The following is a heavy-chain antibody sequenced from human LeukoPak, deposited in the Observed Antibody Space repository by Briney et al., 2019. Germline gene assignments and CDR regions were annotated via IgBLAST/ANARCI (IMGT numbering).Heavy chain of an antibody. CDR3: VRDRGSYRPIDY. CDR1: TFTFSSYN. D-gene: IGHD1-26*01. CDR2: ISSSGTYI. J-gene: IGHJ4*02. V-gene: IGHV3-21*01. Sequence: GGSLRLSCAASTFTFSSYNMNWVRQAPGKGPEWVSSISSSGTYIYYRGSVKGRFTISRDNAENSLYLEMNSLRVEDTAIYYCVRDRGSYRPIDYWGQGTLVTVSS.